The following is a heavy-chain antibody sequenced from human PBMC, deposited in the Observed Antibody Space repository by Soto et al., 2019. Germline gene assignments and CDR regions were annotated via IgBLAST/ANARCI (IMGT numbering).Heavy chain of an antibody. D-gene: IGHD1-26*01. CDR1: GGSISSGGYY. V-gene: IGHV4-31*03. J-gene: IGHJ4*02. CDR3: AGIYSGSPGGTLRY. Sequence: QVQLQESGPGLVKPSQTLSLTCTVSGGSISSGGYYWSWIRQHPGKGLEWIGYIYYSGSTYYNPSLKRRGTRSVDTSKNQVSLKLSSVTAADTAVYYCAGIYSGSPGGTLRYWGQGTLVTVSS. CDR2: IYYSGST.